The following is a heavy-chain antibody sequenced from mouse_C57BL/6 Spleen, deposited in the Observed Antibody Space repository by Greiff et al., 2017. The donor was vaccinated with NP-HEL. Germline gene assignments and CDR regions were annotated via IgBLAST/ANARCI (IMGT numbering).Heavy chain of an antibody. V-gene: IGHV2-9-1*01. CDR1: GFSLTSYA. D-gene: IGHD2-4*01. CDR3: ARKEDDYDGYAMDY. CDR2: IWTGGGT. Sequence: VHLVESGPGLVAPSQSLSITCTVSGFSLTSYAISWVRQPPGKGLEWLGVIWTGGGTNYNSALKSRLSISKDNSKSQVFLKMNSLQTDDTARYYCARKEDDYDGYAMDYWGQGTSVTVSS. J-gene: IGHJ4*01.